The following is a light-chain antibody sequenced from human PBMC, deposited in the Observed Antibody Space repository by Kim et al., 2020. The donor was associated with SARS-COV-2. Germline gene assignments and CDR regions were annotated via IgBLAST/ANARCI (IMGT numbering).Light chain of an antibody. CDR3: QQCKGAPWT. Sequence: ASVGYRVTITCRASQGISNYLAWYQQKPGKVPKLLIYAASALRSGVPSRFSGSGSGTDFTLTITSLQPEDVAVYYCQQCKGAPWTFGHGTKVEIK. CDR2: AAS. CDR1: QGISNY. J-gene: IGKJ1*01. V-gene: IGKV1-27*01.